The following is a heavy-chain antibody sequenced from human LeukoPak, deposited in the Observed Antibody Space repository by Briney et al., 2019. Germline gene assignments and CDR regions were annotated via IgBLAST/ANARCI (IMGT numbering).Heavy chain of an antibody. V-gene: IGHV3-30*02. D-gene: IGHD6-19*01. Sequence: GGSLRLSCAASGFTFSSYGMHWVRQAPGKGLEWVAFIRYDGSNKYYADSVKGRFTISRDNSKNTLYLQMNSLRAEDTAVYYCAKGSGWYEGSFDYWGQGTLVTVSS. J-gene: IGHJ4*02. CDR1: GFTFSSYG. CDR3: AKGSGWYEGSFDY. CDR2: IRYDGSNK.